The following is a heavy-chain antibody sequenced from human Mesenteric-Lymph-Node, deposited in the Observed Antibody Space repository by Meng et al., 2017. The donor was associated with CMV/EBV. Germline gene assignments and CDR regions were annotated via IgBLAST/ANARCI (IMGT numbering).Heavy chain of an antibody. D-gene: IGHD3-22*01. Sequence: GGSLRLSCAASGFTFSSYGMHWVRQAPGKGLEWVSYISTSGNTIYYADSVKGRFTISRDNARNSLYLQMSSLRVEDTAVYYCARGQSSHYYYDSTYVDGIFDYWGQGTLVTVSS. CDR3: ARGQSSHYYYDSTYVDGIFDY. CDR2: ISTSGNTI. CDR1: GFTFSSYG. J-gene: IGHJ4*02. V-gene: IGHV3-48*04.